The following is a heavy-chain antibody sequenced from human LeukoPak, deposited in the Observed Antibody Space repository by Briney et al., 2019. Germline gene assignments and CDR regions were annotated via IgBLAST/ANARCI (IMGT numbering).Heavy chain of an antibody. CDR3: AKGYYDSSGYYDY. Sequence: RSLRLSCAASGFTFDDYAMHWVRQAPGKGLEWVSGISWNSGSIGYADSVKGRFTISRDNAKNSLYLQMNSLRAEDTALYYCAKGYYDSSGYYDYWGQGTLVTVSS. V-gene: IGHV3-9*01. CDR2: ISWNSGSI. CDR1: GFTFDDYA. D-gene: IGHD3-22*01. J-gene: IGHJ4*02.